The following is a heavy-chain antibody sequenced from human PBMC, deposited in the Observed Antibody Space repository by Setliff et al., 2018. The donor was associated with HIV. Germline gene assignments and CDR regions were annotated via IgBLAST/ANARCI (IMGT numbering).Heavy chain of an antibody. V-gene: IGHV3-9*01. CDR2: VSWNSVKI. Sequence: PGGSLRLSCVASGFNIEEYAMAWVRQVPGKGLEWVSSVSWNSVKIDYADSVKGRFTISRDNAKNSLFLQMDSLRSEDTALYYCAKATDGYIAAAGRFDCWGQGTLVTVSS. J-gene: IGHJ4*02. D-gene: IGHD6-13*01. CDR1: GFNIEEYA. CDR3: AKATDGYIAAAGRFDC.